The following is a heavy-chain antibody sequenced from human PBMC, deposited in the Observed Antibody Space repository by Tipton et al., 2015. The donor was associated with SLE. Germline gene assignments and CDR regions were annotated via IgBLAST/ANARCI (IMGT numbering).Heavy chain of an antibody. Sequence: TLSLTCTVSGASVSKYYWSWIRQPAGEGLEWIGRIYIDGSGSIKYNPSLKGRVTMSVDTSKNQVSLILSSVTAADAAIYYCARSTNWNSAAYYFDLWGQGTLVTVSS. D-gene: IGHD1-1*01. J-gene: IGHJ4*02. V-gene: IGHV4-4*07. CDR1: GASVSKYY. CDR3: ARSTNWNSAAYYFDL. CDR2: IYIDGSGSI.